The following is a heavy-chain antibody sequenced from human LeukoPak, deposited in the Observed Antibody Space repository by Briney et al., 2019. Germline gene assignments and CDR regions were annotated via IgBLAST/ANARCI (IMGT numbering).Heavy chain of an antibody. CDR3: AKLRSISWYASCDY. CDR2: ISGDGGST. V-gene: IGHV3-23*01. CDR1: GFTLGNYA. Sequence: GGSLRLPCAASGFTLGNYAISWVRQAPGKGLEWVSAISGDGGSTYYADSVKGRFTVSRDSSKDTLYLQMDSLRAEDTAVYYCAKLRSISWYASCDYWGQGTLVTVSS. D-gene: IGHD2-8*01. J-gene: IGHJ4*02.